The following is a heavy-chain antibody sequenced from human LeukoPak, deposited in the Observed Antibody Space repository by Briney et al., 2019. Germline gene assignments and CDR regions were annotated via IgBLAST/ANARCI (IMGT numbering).Heavy chain of an antibody. CDR2: IYTSGST. J-gene: IGHJ3*02. Sequence: PSETLFLTCTVSGGSISSYYWSWIRQPPGKGLEWIGYIYTSGSTNYNPALKSRVTISVDTSKNQFSLKLSSVTAADTAVYYCARGNTLQADAFDIWGQGTMVTVSS. D-gene: IGHD4-11*01. V-gene: IGHV4-4*09. CDR3: ARGNTLQADAFDI. CDR1: GGSISSYY.